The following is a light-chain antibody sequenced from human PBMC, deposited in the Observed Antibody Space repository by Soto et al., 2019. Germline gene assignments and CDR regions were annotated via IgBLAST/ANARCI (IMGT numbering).Light chain of an antibody. CDR1: QMISNW. J-gene: IGKJ1*01. V-gene: IGKV1-5*03. Sequence: DIRMTQSPSTLSASVGDRVTITCRASQMISNWLAWYQQKPGKAPKLLIYKASSLESGVPSRFSGSGSGTEFTLTISSLQPDDFATYYCQQYNSYWTCGQGTKVEIK. CDR2: KAS. CDR3: QQYNSYWT.